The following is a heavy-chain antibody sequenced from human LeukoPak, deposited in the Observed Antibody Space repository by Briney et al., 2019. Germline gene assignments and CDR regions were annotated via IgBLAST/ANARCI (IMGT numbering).Heavy chain of an antibody. CDR3: ARGSGGSNWGDY. CDR1: GFTFSSYA. J-gene: IGHJ4*02. Sequence: GGSLRLSCAASGFTFSSYAMHWVRQAPGKGLEWVAVISYDGSNKYYADSVKGRFTISRDNSKNTLYLQMNSLRAEDTAVYYCARGSGGSNWGDYWGQGTLVTVSS. V-gene: IGHV3-30*04. CDR2: ISYDGSNK. D-gene: IGHD7-27*01.